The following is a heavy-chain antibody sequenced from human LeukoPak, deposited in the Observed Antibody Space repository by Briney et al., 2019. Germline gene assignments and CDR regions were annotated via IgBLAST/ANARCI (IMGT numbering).Heavy chain of an antibody. Sequence: AASVKVSCKVSGYTLTELSMHWVRQAPGKGLEWMGGFDPEDGETIYAQKFQGRVTMTEDTSTDTAYMELSSLRSEDAAVYYCATGVVVPAPFDYWGQGTLVTVSS. V-gene: IGHV1-24*01. CDR2: FDPEDGET. CDR1: GYTLTELS. D-gene: IGHD2-2*01. CDR3: ATGVVVPAPFDY. J-gene: IGHJ4*02.